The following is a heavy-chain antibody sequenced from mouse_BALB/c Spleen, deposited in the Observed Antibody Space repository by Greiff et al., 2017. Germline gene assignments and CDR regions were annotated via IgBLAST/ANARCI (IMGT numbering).Heavy chain of an antibody. Sequence: QVQLKESGPGLVAPSQSLSITCTVSGFSLTGYGVNWVRQPPGKGLEWLGMIWGDGSTDYNSALKSRLSISKDNSKSQVFLKMNSLQTDDTARYYCAREGGFYYGYDGAYFDVWGAGTTVTVSS. J-gene: IGHJ1*01. CDR2: IWGDGST. D-gene: IGHD2-2*01. CDR3: AREGGFYYGYDGAYFDV. CDR1: GFSLTGYG. V-gene: IGHV2-6-7*01.